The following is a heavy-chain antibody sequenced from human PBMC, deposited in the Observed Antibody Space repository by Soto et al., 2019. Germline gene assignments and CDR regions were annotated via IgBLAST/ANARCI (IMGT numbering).Heavy chain of an antibody. D-gene: IGHD3-22*01. J-gene: IGHJ6*02. CDR3: ARVFTMIVHRGGDYYYGMDV. Sequence: SETLSLTCTVSGVSIDNFFWSWIRQTPGKGLEWIGYVSQGGAAAYMSEGETTSYNPSLESRATISLDLPKNQFSLKLSSVTAADTAVYYCARVFTMIVHRGGDYYYGMDVWGQGTTVTVSS. V-gene: IGHV4-59*12. CDR1: GVSIDNFF. CDR2: VSQGGAAAYMSEGETT.